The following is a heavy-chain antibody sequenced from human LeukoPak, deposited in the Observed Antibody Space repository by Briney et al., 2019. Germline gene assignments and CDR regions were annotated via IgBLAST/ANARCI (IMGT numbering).Heavy chain of an antibody. J-gene: IGHJ6*03. D-gene: IGHD3-3*01. CDR3: ARDTPYDFWSGYSYYYYMDV. CDR2: IKQDGSEK. Sequence: PGGSLRLSCAASGFTFSSYWMSWVRQAPGKGLEWVANIKQDGSEKYYVDSVKGRFTISRDNAKNSLYLQMNSLRAEDTAVYYCARDTPYDFWSGYSYYYYMDVWGKGTTVTVSS. CDR1: GFTFSSYW. V-gene: IGHV3-7*01.